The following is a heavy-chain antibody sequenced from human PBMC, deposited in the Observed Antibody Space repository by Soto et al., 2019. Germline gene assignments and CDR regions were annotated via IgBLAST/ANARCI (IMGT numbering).Heavy chain of an antibody. Sequence: ASVKVSCKASGYTFTGDYMHWVRQAPGQGLEWMGWINPNSGGTNYAQKFQGRVTMTRDTSISTAYMELSRLRSDDTAVYYCARDSSGFLEWPTLPSDPWGQGTLVTVSS. CDR2: INPNSGGT. D-gene: IGHD3-3*01. J-gene: IGHJ5*02. V-gene: IGHV1-2*02. CDR3: ARDSSGFLEWPTLPSDP. CDR1: GYTFTGDY.